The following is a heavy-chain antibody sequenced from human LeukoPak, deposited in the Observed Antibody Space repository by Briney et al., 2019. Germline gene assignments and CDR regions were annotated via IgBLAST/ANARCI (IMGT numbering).Heavy chain of an antibody. D-gene: IGHD3-22*01. CDR1: GFTFSSYA. CDR3: ARDHQYFDSSGTFDI. Sequence: GGSLRLSCAASGFTFSSYAMHWVRQAPGKGLEWVAVISYDGGNKYYADSVKGRFTISRDNSKNTVYLEMNSLRTEATAVYYCARDHQYFDSSGTFDIWGQGTMVTASS. J-gene: IGHJ3*02. CDR2: ISYDGGNK. V-gene: IGHV3-30*01.